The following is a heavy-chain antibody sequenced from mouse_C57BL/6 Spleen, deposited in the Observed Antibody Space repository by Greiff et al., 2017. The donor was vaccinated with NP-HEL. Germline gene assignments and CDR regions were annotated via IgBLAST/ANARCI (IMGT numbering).Heavy chain of an antibody. CDR3: ARGLSYDYDRAMDY. J-gene: IGHJ4*01. Sequence: QVQLQQPGAELVKPGASVKMSCKASGYTFTSYWITWVKQRPGQGLEWIGDIYPGSGSTNYNEKFKSKATLTVDTSSSTAYMQLSSLTSEDSAVYYWARGLSYDYDRAMDYWGQGTSVTVSS. D-gene: IGHD2-4*01. CDR1: GYTFTSYW. CDR2: IYPGSGST. V-gene: IGHV1-55*01.